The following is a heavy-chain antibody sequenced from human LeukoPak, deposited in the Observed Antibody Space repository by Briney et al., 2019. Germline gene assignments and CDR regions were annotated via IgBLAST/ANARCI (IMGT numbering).Heavy chain of an antibody. J-gene: IGHJ4*02. V-gene: IGHV3-21*01. Sequence: GGSLRLSCAASGFAFSRYSMNWVRQAPGKGLEWVSSISYSGPHMFYADSVRGRFTISRDNAENSLFLQMNSLRAEDTAVYFCASNDYRDEGIDSWGQGTLVTYSS. D-gene: IGHD4-17*01. CDR3: ASNDYRDEGIDS. CDR2: ISYSGPHM. CDR1: GFAFSRYS.